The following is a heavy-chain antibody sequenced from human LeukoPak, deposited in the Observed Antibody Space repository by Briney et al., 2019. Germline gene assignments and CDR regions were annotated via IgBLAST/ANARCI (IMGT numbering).Heavy chain of an antibody. CDR2: LFDSGNT. J-gene: IGHJ3*02. CDR3: ARHTRPGCSGYENAFDI. CDR1: GGSISSGSYY. D-gene: IGHD5-12*01. Sequence: PSETLSLTCIVSGGSISSGSYYWDWIRQPPGKGLEWIGNLFDSGNTHYNPSLRSRLTMSVDTSKNQFSLKLSSVTAADTAVYYCARHTRPGCSGYENAFDIWGQGNMVTVSS. V-gene: IGHV4-39*01.